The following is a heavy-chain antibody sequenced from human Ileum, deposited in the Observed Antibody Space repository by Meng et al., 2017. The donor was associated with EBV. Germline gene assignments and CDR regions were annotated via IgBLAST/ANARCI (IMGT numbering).Heavy chain of an antibody. V-gene: IGHV4-39*01. D-gene: IGHD4-17*01. CDR1: GGSISIRDYC. Sequence: QLQLQESGPGLGKPSETLSLTCTVSGGSISIRDYCWGWIRQSPGKGLEWIESICYSDYTYYNPSLESRVTISADTSKNQFSLSLSSVTAADTAVYYCAMGPDYAKTGYWCQGTLVTVSS. CDR2: ICYSDYT. CDR3: AMGPDYAKTGY. J-gene: IGHJ4*02.